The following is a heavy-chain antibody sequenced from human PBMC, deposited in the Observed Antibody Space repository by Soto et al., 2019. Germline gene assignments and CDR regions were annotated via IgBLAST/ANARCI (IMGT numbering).Heavy chain of an antibody. V-gene: IGHV1-3*01. CDR2: INAGNGNT. CDR3: ARSTVGKYYYDSSGYFDY. J-gene: IGHJ4*02. CDR1: GYTFTSYA. D-gene: IGHD3-22*01. Sequence: ASVKVSCKASGYTFTSYAMHWVRQAPGQRLEWMGWINAGNGNTKYSQKFQGRVTITRDTSASTAYMELSSLRSEDTAVYYCARSTVGKYYYDSSGYFDYWGQGTLVTV.